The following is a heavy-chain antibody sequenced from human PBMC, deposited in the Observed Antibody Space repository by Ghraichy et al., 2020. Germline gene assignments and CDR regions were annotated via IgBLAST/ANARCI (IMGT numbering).Heavy chain of an antibody. CDR2: INSDGSST. V-gene: IGHV3-74*01. D-gene: IGHD3-22*01. CDR3: ARRASSGRNWFDP. Sequence: GGSLRLSCAASGFTFSSYWMHWVRQAPGKGLVWVSRINSDGSSTSYADSVKGRFTISRDNAKNTLYLQMNSLRAEDTAVYYCARRASSGRNWFDPWGQGTLVTVSS. CDR1: GFTFSSYW. J-gene: IGHJ5*02.